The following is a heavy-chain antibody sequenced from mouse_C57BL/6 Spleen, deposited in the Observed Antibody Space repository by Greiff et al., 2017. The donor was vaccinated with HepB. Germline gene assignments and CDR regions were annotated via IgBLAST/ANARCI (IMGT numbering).Heavy chain of an antibody. J-gene: IGHJ1*03. CDR1: GYTFTDYY. CDR3: ALWLPRYFDV. D-gene: IGHD2-2*01. V-gene: IGHV1-26*01. CDR2: INPNNGGT. Sequence: EVQLQQSGPELVKPGASVKISCKASGYTFTDYYMNWVKQSHGKSLEWIGDINPNNGGTSYNQKFKGKATLTVDKSSSTAYMELRSLTSEDSAVYYCALWLPRYFDVWGTGTTVTVSS.